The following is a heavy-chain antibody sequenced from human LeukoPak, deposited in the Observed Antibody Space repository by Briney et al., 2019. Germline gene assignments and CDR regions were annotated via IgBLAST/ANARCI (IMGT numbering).Heavy chain of an antibody. J-gene: IGHJ4*02. CDR2: VSGSGDGT. CDR3: AKERLGGNYGDYAVDY. CDR1: GFTFTSYA. D-gene: IGHD4-17*01. V-gene: IGHV3-23*01. Sequence: GGSLKLSCAASGFTFTSYAMGWVRQAPGKGLEWVSSVSGSGDGTYYADSVKGRFTISRDNSKKTLDLHMDSLRAEDTAVYYCAKERLGGNYGDYAVDYWGQGTMVTVSS.